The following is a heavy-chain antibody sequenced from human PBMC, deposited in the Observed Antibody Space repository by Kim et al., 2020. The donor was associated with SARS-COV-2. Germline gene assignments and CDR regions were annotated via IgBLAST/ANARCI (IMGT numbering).Heavy chain of an antibody. J-gene: IGHJ4*02. Sequence: DSVKGRFTISRDNSKNTLYLQMNSLRAEDTAVYYCAKETVYSSGWYYFDYWGQGTLVTVSS. CDR3: AKETVYSSGWYYFDY. D-gene: IGHD6-19*01. V-gene: IGHV3-33*06.